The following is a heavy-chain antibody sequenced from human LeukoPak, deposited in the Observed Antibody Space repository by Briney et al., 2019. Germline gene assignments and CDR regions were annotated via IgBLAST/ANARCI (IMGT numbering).Heavy chain of an antibody. CDR2: ISSGSSTI. V-gene: IGHV3-11*04. Sequence: GGSLRLSCSASGFTFKDYSMSWVRQAPGKGLEWVSYISSGSSTIYYADSVKGRFTISRDNAKNSLYLQMNSLRAEDSAVYYCARDEFYGWGQGTLVTVSS. CDR1: GFTFKDYS. D-gene: IGHD3-10*01. CDR3: ARDEFYG. J-gene: IGHJ4*02.